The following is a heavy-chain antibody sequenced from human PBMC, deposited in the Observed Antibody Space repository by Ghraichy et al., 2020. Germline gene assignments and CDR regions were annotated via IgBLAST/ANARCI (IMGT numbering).Heavy chain of an antibody. CDR3: AKVWRVLWFGESSVVFDY. CDR2: ISGSGGST. V-gene: IGHV3-23*01. J-gene: IGHJ4*02. CDR1: GFTFSSYA. Sequence: GGSLRLSCAASGFTFSSYAMSWVRQAPGKGLEWVSAISGSGGSTYFADSVKGRFTISRDNSKNTLYLQMNSLRAEDTAVYYCAKVWRVLWFGESSVVFDYWGQGTLVTVSS. D-gene: IGHD3-10*01.